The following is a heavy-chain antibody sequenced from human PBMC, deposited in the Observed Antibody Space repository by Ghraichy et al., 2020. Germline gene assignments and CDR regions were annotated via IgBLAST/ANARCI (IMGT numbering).Heavy chain of an antibody. D-gene: IGHD3-16*01. Sequence: LSLTCAASGFTFRSYTMNWARQAPGKALEWVSSISTRTTFIHYVDSVKGRFTISRDDAKNSLYLQMDNLRVEDTAVYYCARDRNYGDFWGQGTLVTVHS. CDR1: GFTFRSYT. J-gene: IGHJ4*02. CDR2: ISTRTTFI. V-gene: IGHV3-21*01. CDR3: ARDRNYGDF.